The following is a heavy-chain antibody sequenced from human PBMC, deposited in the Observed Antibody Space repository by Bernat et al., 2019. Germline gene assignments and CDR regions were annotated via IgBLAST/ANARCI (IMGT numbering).Heavy chain of an antibody. V-gene: IGHV1-69*02. D-gene: IGHD3-10*01. Sequence: QVQLMQSGAEVKKPGSSVKVSCKASGGTFSSYTISWVRQAPGQGLEWMGRIIPILGIANYAQKFQGRVTITADKSTSTAYMELSSLRSEDTAVYYCARLYPTYYYGSGSSSHMDVWGQGTTVTVSS. J-gene: IGHJ6*02. CDR1: GGTFSSYT. CDR2: IIPILGIA. CDR3: ARLYPTYYYGSGSSSHMDV.